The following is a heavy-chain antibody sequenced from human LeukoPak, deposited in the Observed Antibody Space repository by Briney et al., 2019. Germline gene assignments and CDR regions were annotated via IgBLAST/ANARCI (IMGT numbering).Heavy chain of an antibody. CDR2: ISYDGSSK. J-gene: IGHJ4*02. CDR1: GFTFSSYA. V-gene: IGHV3-30-3*01. Sequence: GGSLRLSCAASGFTFSSYAMHWVRQAPGKGLEWVAVISYDGSSKYYADSVKGRFTISRDNSKNTLYLQMNSLRAEDTAVYYCARDLSWQYFDYWGQGTLVTVSS. CDR3: ARDLSWQYFDY.